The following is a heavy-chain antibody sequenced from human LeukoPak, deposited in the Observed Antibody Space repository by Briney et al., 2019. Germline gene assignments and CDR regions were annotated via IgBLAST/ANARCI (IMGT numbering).Heavy chain of an antibody. J-gene: IGHJ4*02. V-gene: IGHV5-51*01. Sequence: GESLRISCKGSGYSFTSYWIGWVLQMPGKGLEWMVIIYPGDSDTRYSPSFQGQDTISADKSISTAYLQWSSLKASDTAMYYCARSADSSSWLGPFDYWGQGTLVTVSS. CDR1: GYSFTSYW. CDR2: IYPGDSDT. CDR3: ARSADSSSWLGPFDY. D-gene: IGHD6-13*01.